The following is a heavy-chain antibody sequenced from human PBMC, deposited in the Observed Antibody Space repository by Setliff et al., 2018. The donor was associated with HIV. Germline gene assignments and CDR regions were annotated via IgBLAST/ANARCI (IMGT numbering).Heavy chain of an antibody. Sequence: PGGSLRLSCAASGFTFDDYAMHWVRQAPGKGLEWVSLISWDGGSTYYADPVKGRFTISRDNSKNSLYPQMNSLRAEDTALYYCAKDMASHGYYFDYWGQGTQVTVSS. CDR2: ISWDGGST. J-gene: IGHJ4*02. CDR1: GFTFDDYA. V-gene: IGHV3-43D*04. CDR3: AKDMASHGYYFDY.